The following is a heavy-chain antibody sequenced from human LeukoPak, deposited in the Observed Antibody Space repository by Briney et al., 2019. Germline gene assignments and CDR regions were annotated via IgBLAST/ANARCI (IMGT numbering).Heavy chain of an antibody. V-gene: IGHV1-18*01. CDR1: GYTFTSYG. Sequence: ASVKVSCKASGYTFTSYGISWVRQAPGQGLEWVGWISPYNGNTDHAQKFQGRVTMTTDTFTSTAYMDLRSLRSDDTAVYYCARKLYDSSRYGQTYYFDNWGQGTLVTVSS. CDR3: ARKLYDSSRYGQTYYFDN. J-gene: IGHJ4*02. CDR2: ISPYNGNT. D-gene: IGHD3-22*01.